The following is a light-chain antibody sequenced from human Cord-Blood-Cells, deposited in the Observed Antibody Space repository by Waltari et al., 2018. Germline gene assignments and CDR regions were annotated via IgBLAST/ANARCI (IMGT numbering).Light chain of an antibody. J-gene: IGLJ2*01. CDR2: KDS. CDR1: ALPKQY. Sequence: SYELTQPPSVSVSPGQTARITCSGDALPKQYDYWYPKKPGQAPVLVIYKDSERPSGIPERFSGSSSGTTVTLTISGVQAEDEADYYCQSADSSGTYVVFGGGTKLTVL. V-gene: IGLV3-25*03. CDR3: QSADSSGTYVV.